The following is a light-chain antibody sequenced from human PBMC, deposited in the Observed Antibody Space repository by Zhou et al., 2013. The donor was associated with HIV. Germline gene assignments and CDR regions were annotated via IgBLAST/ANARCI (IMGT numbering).Light chain of an antibody. CDR3: QFYNNWPPTWT. J-gene: IGKJ1*01. V-gene: IGKV3-15*01. CDR2: GAS. CDR1: QSISST. Sequence: PGERATLSCRASQSISSTFLAWYQQKPGQAPRLLIYGASYRATGVPARFSGYGSGTEFTLTISSLQPEDFAVYYCQFYNNWPPTWTFGRGTKVEMK.